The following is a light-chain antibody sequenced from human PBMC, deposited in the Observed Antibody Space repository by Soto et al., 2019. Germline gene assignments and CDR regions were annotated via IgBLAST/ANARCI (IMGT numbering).Light chain of an antibody. J-gene: IGLJ3*02. CDR2: GNS. V-gene: IGLV1-40*01. CDR1: SSNIGAGYD. Sequence: QSVLTQRPSVSGAPGQRVTISCTGSSSNIGAGYDVHWYQQLPVTAPKLLIYGNSNRPSGVPDRFSGSKSGTSASLAITGLQAEDEADYYCQSYDSSLSVVFGRGTKLTVL. CDR3: QSYDSSLSVV.